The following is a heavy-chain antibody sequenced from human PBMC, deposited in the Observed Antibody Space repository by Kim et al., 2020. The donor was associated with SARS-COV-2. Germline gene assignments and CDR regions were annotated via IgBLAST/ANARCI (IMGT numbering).Heavy chain of an antibody. CDR2: ISSSSSYI. J-gene: IGHJ4*02. D-gene: IGHD6-19*01. Sequence: GGSLRLSCAASGFTFSSYSMNWVRQAPGKGLEWVSSISSSSSYIYYADSVKGRFTISRDNAKNSLYLQMNSLRAEDTAVYYCASRPIAVAGTHFDYWGQGTLVTVSS. CDR3: ASRPIAVAGTHFDY. CDR1: GFTFSSYS. V-gene: IGHV3-21*01.